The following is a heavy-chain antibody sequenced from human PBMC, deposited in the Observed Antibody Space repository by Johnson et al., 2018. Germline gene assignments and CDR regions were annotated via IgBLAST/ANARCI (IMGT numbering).Heavy chain of an antibody. J-gene: IGHJ1*01. CDR3: ARGRGTGSYSQAYLDH. D-gene: IGHD3-3*02. CDR1: GGSISSYY. CDR2: MYNSGGA. Sequence: QVQLQESGPGLVKPSDTXSLMCSVSGGSISSYYYHWIRQSPGKGLEWVGKMYNSGGAPYNPSLNGRVTISIDTSTNQFSLKLTPVPAAATAVYYCARGRGTGSYSQAYLDHWGQGTLVTVSS. V-gene: IGHV4-59*01.